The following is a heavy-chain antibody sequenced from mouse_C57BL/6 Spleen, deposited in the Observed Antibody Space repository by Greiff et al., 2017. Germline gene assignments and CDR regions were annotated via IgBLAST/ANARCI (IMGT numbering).Heavy chain of an antibody. D-gene: IGHD2-4*01. CDR2: IDPSDSET. CDR1: GYTFTSYW. J-gene: IGHJ3*01. Sequence: QVQLQQPGAELVRPGSSVKLSCKASGYTFTSYWMHWVKQRPIQGLEWIGNIDPSDSETHYNQKFKDKATLTVDKSASTAYMQLSRLTSDDSAVYYCARYDYDAWFAYWGQGTLVTVSA. CDR3: ARYDYDAWFAY. V-gene: IGHV1-52*01.